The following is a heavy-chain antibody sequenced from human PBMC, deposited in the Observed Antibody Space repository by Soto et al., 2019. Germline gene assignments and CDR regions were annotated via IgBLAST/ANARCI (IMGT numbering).Heavy chain of an antibody. CDR1: GFTFSSYA. CDR2: IVGSGTRT. CDR3: GKDPVREEDAAMATAPGYYFDY. Sequence: HPGGSLRLSCAASGFTFSSYAMSWVRQAPGKGLEWVSLIVGSGTRTYYADSVKGRFTISRDNSKSTLYLQMNSLRAGDTAVYYCGKDPVREEDAAMATAPGYYFDYWGQGTLVTVSS. D-gene: IGHD5-18*01. J-gene: IGHJ4*02. V-gene: IGHV3-23*01.